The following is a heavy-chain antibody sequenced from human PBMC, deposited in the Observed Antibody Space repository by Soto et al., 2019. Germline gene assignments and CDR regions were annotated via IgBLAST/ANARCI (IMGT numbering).Heavy chain of an antibody. Sequence: SETLSLTCTVSGCSISSSSYYWGWIRQPPGKGLEWIGSIYYSGSTYYNPSLKSRVTISVDTSKNQFSLKLSSVTAADTAVYYCARHQSHSSSYVDPWGQGTLVTLL. CDR2: IYYSGST. V-gene: IGHV4-39*01. CDR3: ARHQSHSSSYVDP. D-gene: IGHD6-13*01. CDR1: GCSISSSSYY. J-gene: IGHJ5*02.